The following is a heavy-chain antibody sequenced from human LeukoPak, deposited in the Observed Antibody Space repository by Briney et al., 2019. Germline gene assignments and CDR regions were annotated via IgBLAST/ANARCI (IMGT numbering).Heavy chain of an antibody. CDR3: ATGPSHDAFDI. CDR1: GGSISSGGYS. J-gene: IGHJ3*02. V-gene: IGHV4-30-2*01. D-gene: IGHD1-14*01. Sequence: PSETLSLTCAVSGGSISSGGYSWSWIRQPPGKGLEWIGYIYHSGSTYYNPSLKSRVTISVDRSKNQFSLKLSSVTAADTAVYYCATGPSHDAFDIWGQGTMVTVSS. CDR2: IYHSGST.